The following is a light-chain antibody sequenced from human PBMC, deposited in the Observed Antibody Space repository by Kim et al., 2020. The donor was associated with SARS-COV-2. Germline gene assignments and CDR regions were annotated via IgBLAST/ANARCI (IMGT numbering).Light chain of an antibody. J-gene: IGKJ2*01. CDR2: LGS. V-gene: IGKV2-28*01. CDR1: QSLLHSNGYNF. CDR3: MQALQTPPFT. Sequence: PASISCRSSQSLLHSNGYNFLDWYLQKPGQSPQLLIYLGSSRASGVPDRFSGSGSGTDFTLKISRVEAEDVGIYYCMQALQTPPFTFGQGTKLEI.